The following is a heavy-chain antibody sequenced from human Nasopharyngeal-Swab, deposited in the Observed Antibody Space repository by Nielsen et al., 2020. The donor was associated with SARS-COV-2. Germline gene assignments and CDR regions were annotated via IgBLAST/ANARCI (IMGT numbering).Heavy chain of an antibody. V-gene: IGHV3-9*01. CDR1: GFTFDDYA. CDR3: AKDCAPYSSGYDY. J-gene: IGHJ4*02. CDR2: ISWNSGSI. Sequence: SLKISCAASGFTFDDYAMHWVRQAPGKGLEWVSGISWNSGSIGCADSVKGRFTISRDNAKNSLYLQMNSLRAEDTALYYCAKDCAPYSSGYDYWGQGTLVTVSS. D-gene: IGHD6-19*01.